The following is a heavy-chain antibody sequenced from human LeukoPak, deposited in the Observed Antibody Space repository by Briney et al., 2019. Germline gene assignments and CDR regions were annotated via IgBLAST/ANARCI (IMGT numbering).Heavy chain of an antibody. J-gene: IGHJ5*02. CDR3: SGLGELSDPYNGFDP. Sequence: SETLSLTCAVYGGSFSGYYWSWIRQPPGKGLEWIGEINHSGSTNYNPSLKSRVTISVDTSKNQFSLKLSSVTAADTAVYYCSGLGELSDPYNGFDPGGKEPWVPVPS. CDR2: INHSGST. V-gene: IGHV4-34*01. CDR1: GGSFSGYY. D-gene: IGHD3-16*02.